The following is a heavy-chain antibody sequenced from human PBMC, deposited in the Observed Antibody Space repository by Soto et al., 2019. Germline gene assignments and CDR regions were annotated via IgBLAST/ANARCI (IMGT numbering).Heavy chain of an antibody. CDR1: GFIFSGFP. D-gene: IGHD3-3*01. Sequence: QVQLVESGGGVVQPGKSLRLSCSASGFIFSGFPMHWVRQAPGQGLEWVAFISSDGINNYYADSVKDRFTISRDNSKNTLYLQMNSLRPEDTAVYYCARDRYDDHWVVLDYWGQGSLVTVSS. J-gene: IGHJ4*02. V-gene: IGHV3-30*04. CDR3: ARDRYDDHWVVLDY. CDR2: ISSDGINN.